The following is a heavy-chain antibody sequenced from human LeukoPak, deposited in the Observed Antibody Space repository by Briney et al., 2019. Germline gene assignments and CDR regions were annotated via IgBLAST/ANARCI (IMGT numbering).Heavy chain of an antibody. CDR1: GGSISSYY. CDR2: IYYSGST. CDR3: ARRKADYFDY. D-gene: IGHD2-15*01. V-gene: IGHV4-59*01. Sequence: SETLSLTCTVSGGSISSYYWSWVRQPPGKGLEWIGYIYYSGSTNYNPSLKSRVTISVDTCKNQFSLKLSSVTAADTAVYYCARRKADYFDYWGQGTLVTVSS. J-gene: IGHJ4*02.